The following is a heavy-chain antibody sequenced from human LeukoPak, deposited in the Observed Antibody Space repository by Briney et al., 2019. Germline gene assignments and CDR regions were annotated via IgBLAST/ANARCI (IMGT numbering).Heavy chain of an antibody. CDR3: AKDYYDSSGYLFDF. D-gene: IGHD3-22*01. CDR2: ISYDGSNK. Sequence: GGSLRLSCAASGFTFSSYAMHWVRQAPGKGLEWVAVISYDGSNKYYADSVRGRFTISRDNAKNTLYLQMNSLRAEDTALYYCAKDYYDSSGYLFDFWGQGTLVIVSS. V-gene: IGHV3-30-3*01. J-gene: IGHJ4*02. CDR1: GFTFSSYA.